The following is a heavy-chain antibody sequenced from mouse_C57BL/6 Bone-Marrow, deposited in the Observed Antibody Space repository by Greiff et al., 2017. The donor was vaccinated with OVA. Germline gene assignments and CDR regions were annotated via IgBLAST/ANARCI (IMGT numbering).Heavy chain of an antibody. Sequence: EVKLVESGGGLVQSGRSLRLSCATSGFTFSDFYMEWVRQAPGKGLEWIAASRNKANDYTTEYSASVKGRFIVSRDTSQSILYLQMNALRAEDTAIYYCARDAGSKNLWAMDYWGQGTSVTVSS. V-gene: IGHV7-1*01. CDR1: GFTFSDFY. CDR2: SRNKANDYTT. CDR3: ARDAGSKNLWAMDY. J-gene: IGHJ4*01. D-gene: IGHD1-1*01.